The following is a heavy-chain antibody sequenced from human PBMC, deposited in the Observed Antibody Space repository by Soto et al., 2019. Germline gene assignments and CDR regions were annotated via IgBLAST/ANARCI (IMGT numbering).Heavy chain of an antibody. CDR3: ARGPTKGAFDL. D-gene: IGHD2-2*01. V-gene: IGHV3-13*01. J-gene: IGHJ3*01. CDR2: IGTAGDT. CDR1: GFTFSSYD. Sequence: EVQLVESGGGLVQPGGSLRLSCAASGFTFSSYDMHWVRQTTGKGLEWVSTIGTAGDTYYPGSVKGRFTISRENAKNSLYLQMNSLRAGDTDVYYCARGPTKGAFDLWGQGTMVTVSS.